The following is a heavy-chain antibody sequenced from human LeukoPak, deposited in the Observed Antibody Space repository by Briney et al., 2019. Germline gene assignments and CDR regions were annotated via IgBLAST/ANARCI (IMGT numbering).Heavy chain of an antibody. D-gene: IGHD2-8*02. Sequence: ASVKVSCKASGDTFTTSHMHWVRQAPGQGLEWMGKINPSGGSTTYAQQFQGRVSMTRDLSMSTVYMELSSLRSEDTAVYYCVRNLMQFTGLAYWGQGTLVTVSP. V-gene: IGHV1-46*01. CDR3: VRNLMQFTGLAY. CDR2: INPSGGST. J-gene: IGHJ4*02. CDR1: GDTFTTSH.